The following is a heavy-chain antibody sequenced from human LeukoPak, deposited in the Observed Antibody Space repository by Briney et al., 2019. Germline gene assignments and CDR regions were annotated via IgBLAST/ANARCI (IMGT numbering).Heavy chain of an antibody. Sequence: SETLSLTCTVTGGSISSYYWSWFRQPPGKGLEWIGYIYYSGSTNYSPSLKSRVTISIDTSKNQFSLKLSSVTAADTAVYYCAGANGGYDLGYFDYWGQGTLVTVSS. CDR3: AGANGGYDLGYFDY. D-gene: IGHD5-12*01. CDR1: GGSISSYY. J-gene: IGHJ4*02. CDR2: IYYSGST. V-gene: IGHV4-59*08.